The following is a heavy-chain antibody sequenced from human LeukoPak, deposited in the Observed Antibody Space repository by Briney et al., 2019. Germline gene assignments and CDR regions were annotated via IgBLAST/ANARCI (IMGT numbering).Heavy chain of an antibody. J-gene: IGHJ4*02. CDR1: GGSISSYY. D-gene: IGHD6-13*01. CDR3: ATDRGSSWYDY. Sequence: SETLSLTCTVSGGSISSYYWSWIRQPAGKGLEWIGRIHSNGNTNYNPSLKSRITMSLDTSKNQFSLKLSSVTAADTAVYYCATDRGSSWYDYWGQGTLVTVSS. CDR2: IHSNGNT. V-gene: IGHV4-4*07.